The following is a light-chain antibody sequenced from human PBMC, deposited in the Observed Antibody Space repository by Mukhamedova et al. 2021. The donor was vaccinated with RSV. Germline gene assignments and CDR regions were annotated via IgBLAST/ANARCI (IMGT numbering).Light chain of an antibody. CDR2: DAS. CDR1: QGVSSQ. Sequence: GERATLSCRASQGVSSQLAWYQQKPGQAPRLLIYDASNRAPGIPARFSGSGSGTDFTLTISSLEPEDFAVYYCQQRSNWPLTFGG. V-gene: IGKV3-11*01. J-gene: IGKJ4*01. CDR3: QQRSNWPLT.